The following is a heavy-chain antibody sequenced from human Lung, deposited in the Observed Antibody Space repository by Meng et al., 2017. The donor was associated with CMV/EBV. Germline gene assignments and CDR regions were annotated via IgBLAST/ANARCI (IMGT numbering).Heavy chain of an antibody. V-gene: IGHV2-5*02. CDR2: IYWDDDK. Sequence: QITLKESGPTLVKPXPTLTLTCPFSGFSLTTSGVGVGWIRQPPGKALEWLALIYWDDDKRYRPSLKNRLIITEDTSKNQVVLTLLNMHPVDTATYYCVHAIGQWQLQGTYFDYWGQGTLGTVSS. D-gene: IGHD6-19*01. J-gene: IGHJ4*02. CDR3: VHAIGQWQLQGTYFDY. CDR1: GFSLTTSGVG.